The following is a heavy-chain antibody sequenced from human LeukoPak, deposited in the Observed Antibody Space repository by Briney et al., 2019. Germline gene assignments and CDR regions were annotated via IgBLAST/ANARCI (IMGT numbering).Heavy chain of an antibody. Sequence: SETLSLTCAVSGYSISSGYYWGWIRQPPGKGLEWIGSIYHSGSTYYNPSLKSRVTISVDTSKNQFSLKLSSVTAADTAVYYCARDRGREQWLVLFDYWGQGTLVTVSS. V-gene: IGHV4-38-2*02. J-gene: IGHJ4*02. D-gene: IGHD6-19*01. CDR2: IYHSGST. CDR1: GYSISSGYY. CDR3: ARDRGREQWLVLFDY.